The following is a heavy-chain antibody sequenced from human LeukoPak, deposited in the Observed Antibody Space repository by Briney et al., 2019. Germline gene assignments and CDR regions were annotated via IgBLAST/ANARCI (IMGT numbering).Heavy chain of an antibody. V-gene: IGHV3-23*01. CDR2: ISVSRRST. CDR3: AKGQYGDYDY. Sequence: GGSLRLSCAASGFTFSSYAMSWVRQAPGKGLEWVSAISVSRRSTYYADSVKGRFTISRDDSKNTLYLQMNTLRAEGTAVYYCAKGQYGDYDYWGQGALVTVSS. J-gene: IGHJ4*02. D-gene: IGHD4-17*01. CDR1: GFTFSSYA.